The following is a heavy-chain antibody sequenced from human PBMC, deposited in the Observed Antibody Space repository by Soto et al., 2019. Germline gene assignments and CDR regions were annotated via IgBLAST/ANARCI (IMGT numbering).Heavy chain of an antibody. CDR1: GGSFSGYY. J-gene: IGHJ4*02. D-gene: IGHD6-13*01. Sequence: SETLSLTCAVYGGSFSGYYWSWIRQPPGKGLEWIGEINHSGSTNYNPSLKSRVTISVDTSKNQFSLKLSSVTAADTAVYYCARGPGLGIAAAGTFDYWGQGTLVTVSS. CDR3: ARGPGLGIAAAGTFDY. CDR2: INHSGST. V-gene: IGHV4-34*01.